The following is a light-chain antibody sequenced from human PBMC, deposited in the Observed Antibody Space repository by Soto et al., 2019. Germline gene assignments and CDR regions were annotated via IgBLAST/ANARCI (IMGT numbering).Light chain of an antibody. Sequence: DIVMTQSPLSLPVALGQPASISCRSSQSLVYSDGNTYLNWFQQRPGQSPRHLIYKVSNRDSGVPDRFSGSGSGTDFTLKISRVEAEDVGVYYCMQGTHLMYTFGQGTKLEIK. CDR1: QSLVYSDGNTY. V-gene: IGKV2-30*01. J-gene: IGKJ2*01. CDR2: KVS. CDR3: MQGTHLMYT.